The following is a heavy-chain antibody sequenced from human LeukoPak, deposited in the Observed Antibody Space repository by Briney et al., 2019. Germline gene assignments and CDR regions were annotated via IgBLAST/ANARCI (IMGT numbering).Heavy chain of an antibody. Sequence: SDTLSLTCTVSGVSIRSYYWSWIRQPPGKGLEWIGYIYYSGSTNYNPSLKSRVTISVDTSKNQFSLKLSSVTAADTAVYYCASSAYRYFDLWGRGTLVTVSS. CDR2: IYYSGST. J-gene: IGHJ2*01. V-gene: IGHV4-59*07. CDR3: ASSAYRYFDL. CDR1: GVSIRSYY.